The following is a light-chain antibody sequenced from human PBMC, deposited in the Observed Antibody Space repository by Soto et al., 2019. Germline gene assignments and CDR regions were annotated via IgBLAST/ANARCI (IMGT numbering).Light chain of an antibody. Sequence: DIQMTQSPSTLSASVGDRVTITCRASQTITTSLAWYQQKPGKAPKLLIYNASSLESGVPSRFSGSGSGTEFTLTISSLQPDDFATYYCQQYDSYSLRTFGQGTRVEI. J-gene: IGKJ1*01. V-gene: IGKV1-5*03. CDR3: QQYDSYSLRT. CDR1: QTITTS. CDR2: NAS.